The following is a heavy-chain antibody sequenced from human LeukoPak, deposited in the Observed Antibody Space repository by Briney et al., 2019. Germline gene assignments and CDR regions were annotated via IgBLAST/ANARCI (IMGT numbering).Heavy chain of an antibody. D-gene: IGHD6-13*01. CDR2: IIPIFGTA. Sequence: SVKVSCKASGGTFSSYAISWVRQAPGQGLEWMGGIIPIFGTANYAQKFQGRVTITTDESTSTAYMELSSLRSEDTAVYYCARRNTIAAAGTGFDYWGQGTLVTVSS. CDR1: GGTFSSYA. V-gene: IGHV1-69*05. J-gene: IGHJ4*02. CDR3: ARRNTIAAAGTGFDY.